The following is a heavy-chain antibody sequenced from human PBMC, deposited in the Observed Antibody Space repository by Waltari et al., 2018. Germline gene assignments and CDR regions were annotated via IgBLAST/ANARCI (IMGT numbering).Heavy chain of an antibody. V-gene: IGHV3-30*15. CDR1: GFPFSSYP. Sequence: QVQLVESGGGVVQPGTSLRLSCAASGFPFSSYPMHWVRQAPGKGLEWVAVISYDSINTFYADSVKGRFTISRDNSKNTLFLQMSSLRDDDTALYYCARRGVTGREAAPPDYWGQGTLVTVSS. CDR3: ARRGVTGREAAPPDY. CDR2: ISYDSINT. D-gene: IGHD2-15*01. J-gene: IGHJ4*02.